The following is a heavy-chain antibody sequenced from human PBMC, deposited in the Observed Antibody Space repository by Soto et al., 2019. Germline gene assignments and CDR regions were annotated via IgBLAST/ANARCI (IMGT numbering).Heavy chain of an antibody. Sequence: QVQLVPSGAEVKKPGSSVKVSCKASGGTFSNYAISWVRQDPGQGLEWMGGIIPVFGTPKYAQKFQGRVTITADPSTNTVYMELSSLRSDDTAMYYCAGGSFGVMITLDFWGQGTLVTVSS. V-gene: IGHV1-69*01. CDR1: GGTFSNYA. CDR2: IIPVFGTP. D-gene: IGHD3-3*01. J-gene: IGHJ4*02. CDR3: AGGSFGVMITLDF.